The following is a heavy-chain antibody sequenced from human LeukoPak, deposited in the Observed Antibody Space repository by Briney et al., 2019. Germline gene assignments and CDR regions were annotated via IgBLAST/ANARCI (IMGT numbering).Heavy chain of an antibody. CDR3: ARGIADPYSFDS. D-gene: IGHD6-13*01. Sequence: PSETLSLTCTVSGGSINLYYWSWIRQPAGKGLEWIRRIYSTGNPNYSPSLKGRVTMSVDKSKNQCSLNLSSVTPAVTAVYYCARGIADPYSFDSWGQGTLVTVSS. V-gene: IGHV4-4*07. J-gene: IGHJ4*02. CDR2: IYSTGNP. CDR1: GGSINLYY.